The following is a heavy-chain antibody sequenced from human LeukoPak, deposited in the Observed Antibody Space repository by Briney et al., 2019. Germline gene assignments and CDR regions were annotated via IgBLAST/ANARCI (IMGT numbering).Heavy chain of an antibody. D-gene: IGHD3-3*01. V-gene: IGHV1-24*01. CDR3: ATDLELDNLEWPEDAFDI. CDR2: FDPEDGET. CDR1: GYTLTELS. J-gene: IGHJ3*02. Sequence: GASVKVSCKVSGYTLTELSMHWVRQAPGKGLEWMGGFDPEDGETIYAQKFQSRVTMTEDTSTDTAYMELSSLRSEDTAVYYCATDLELDNLEWPEDAFDIWGQGTMVTVSS.